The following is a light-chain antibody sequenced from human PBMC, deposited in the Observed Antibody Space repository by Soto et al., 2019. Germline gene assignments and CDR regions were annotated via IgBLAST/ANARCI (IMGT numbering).Light chain of an antibody. CDR2: KVS. CDR1: QSLVHSDGIAY. V-gene: IGKV2-30*02. Sequence: DVVMTQSPLSLPVTLGQPASISCRSNQSLVHSDGIAYFSWFQQRPGRSPSRLIYKVSNRDSGVPAICGGSGAGTDFALKISRVEDEDVGVYYCMQGTHWPMTFGQGTRLEIK. CDR3: MQGTHWPMT. J-gene: IGKJ5*01.